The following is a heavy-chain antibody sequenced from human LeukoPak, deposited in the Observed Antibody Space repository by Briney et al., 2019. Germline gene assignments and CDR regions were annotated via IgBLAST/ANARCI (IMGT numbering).Heavy chain of an antibody. D-gene: IGHD3-9*01. CDR2: ISRNGGSI. Sequence: GGSLRLSCAASGFTFSSYAMHWVRQAPGKGLEFVSTISRNGGSIHYANSVKGRFTISRDNSKNTLYLQMGSLRDEDMAVYYCAKDWWWDYDLLTGPLDYWGQGTLVTVSS. V-gene: IGHV3-64*01. CDR3: AKDWWWDYDLLTGPLDY. J-gene: IGHJ4*02. CDR1: GFTFSSYA.